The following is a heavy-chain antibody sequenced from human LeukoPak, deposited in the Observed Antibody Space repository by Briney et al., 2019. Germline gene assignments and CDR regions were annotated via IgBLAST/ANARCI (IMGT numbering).Heavy chain of an antibody. D-gene: IGHD6-25*01. Sequence: SQTLSLTCAISGDSVSSNSATWNWIRQSPSRGLEWLGRTYYRSKWYNDYAVSVKSRITINPDTSKNQFSLQLNSVTPEDTAVYYCARAMRISAAGTFYFDYWGQGTLVTVSS. CDR1: GDSVSSNSAT. J-gene: IGHJ4*02. CDR3: ARAMRISAAGTFYFDY. V-gene: IGHV6-1*01. CDR2: TYYRSKWYN.